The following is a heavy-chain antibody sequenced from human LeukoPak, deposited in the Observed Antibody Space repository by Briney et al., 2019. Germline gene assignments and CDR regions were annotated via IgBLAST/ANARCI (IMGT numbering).Heavy chain of an antibody. Sequence: EASVKVSCKASGYTFTSYYIHWARQAPGQRLEWMGWINAGNGNTKYSQKFQGRVTFTRDTSASTAYMELSRLRFEDTAVYYCARGGYHNYDSSGYYYFDYWGQGTLVTVSS. CDR2: INAGNGNT. J-gene: IGHJ4*02. V-gene: IGHV1-3*01. CDR1: GYTFTSYY. CDR3: ARGGYHNYDSSGYYYFDY. D-gene: IGHD3-22*01.